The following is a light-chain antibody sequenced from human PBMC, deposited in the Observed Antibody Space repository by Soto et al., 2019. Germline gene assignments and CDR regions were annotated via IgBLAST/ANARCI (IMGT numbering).Light chain of an antibody. CDR2: SNN. V-gene: IGLV1-44*01. J-gene: IGLJ1*01. Sequence: QSVLTQPPSASGTPGQRVTISCSGSSSNIGSNTVNWYQQLPGTAPKLLIYSNNQRPSGVPDRFSGSKSGTSASLAISGLQSEDEADYYCEAWDDSLNGYVFGTGPKLTVL. CDR1: SSNIGSNT. CDR3: EAWDDSLNGYV.